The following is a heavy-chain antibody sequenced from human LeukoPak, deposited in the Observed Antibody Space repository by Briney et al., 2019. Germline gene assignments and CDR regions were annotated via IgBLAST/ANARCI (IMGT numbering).Heavy chain of an antibody. CDR3: ARAYDSSGFPGY. V-gene: IGHV4-59*01. CDR2: IYYSGST. J-gene: IGHJ4*02. Sequence: SETLSLTCTVSGGSISSYYWSWIRQPPGKGLEWIGYIYYSGSTNYNPSLKSRVTISVDTSKNQFSLKLSSVTAADTAVYYCARAYDSSGFPGYWGQGTLVTDPS. D-gene: IGHD3-22*01. CDR1: GGSISSYY.